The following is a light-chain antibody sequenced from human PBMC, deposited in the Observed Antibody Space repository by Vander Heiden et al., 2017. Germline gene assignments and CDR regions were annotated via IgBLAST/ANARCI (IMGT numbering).Light chain of an antibody. CDR3: QQDYNLPPT. CDR1: QSVSSSY. Sequence: PGGRATLSCRASQSVSSSYLSWYQQKPGQAPRLLIYGASTRATGIPARFSGSGSGTDFTLTISSLQPEDFAVYYCQQDYNLPPTFGQGTKVEIK. J-gene: IGKJ1*01. V-gene: IGKV3D-7*01. CDR2: GAS.